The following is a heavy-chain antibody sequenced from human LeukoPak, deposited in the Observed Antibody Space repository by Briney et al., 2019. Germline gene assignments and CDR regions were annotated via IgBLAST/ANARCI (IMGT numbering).Heavy chain of an antibody. CDR2: ISGSGGST. V-gene: IGHV3-23*01. Sequence: GGSLRLSCAASGFTFSSYAMSWVRQAPGKGLEWVSAISGSGGSTYYADSVKGRFTISRDNSKNTLYLQMNSLRAEDTAVYSCAKDFCGYVREYRYFDYWGQGTLVTVSS. CDR3: AKDFCGYVREYRYFDY. CDR1: GFTFSSYA. D-gene: IGHD6-25*01. J-gene: IGHJ4*02.